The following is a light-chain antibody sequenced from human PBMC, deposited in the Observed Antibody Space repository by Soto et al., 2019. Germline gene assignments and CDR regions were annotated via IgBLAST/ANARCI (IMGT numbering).Light chain of an antibody. CDR3: QQYNNWPPIT. CDR1: QSVMSSY. Sequence: IVLTQSPGTLSLSSGERATLSCRSSQSVMSSYLAWYQPKPGPATRLLIYGASTRATGIPARFSGSGSGTEFTLTISSLQSEDFAVYYCQQYNNWPPITLGQGTRLEIK. J-gene: IGKJ5*01. CDR2: GAS. V-gene: IGKV3-15*01.